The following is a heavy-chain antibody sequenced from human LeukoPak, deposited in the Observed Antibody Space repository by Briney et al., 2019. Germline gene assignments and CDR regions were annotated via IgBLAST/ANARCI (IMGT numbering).Heavy chain of an antibody. Sequence: SETLSLTRTVSGGSISSYYWSWIRQPPGEGLEWIGYIYYSGSTNYNPSLKSRVTISVDTSKNQFSLKLSSVTAADTAVYYCAGNDWYFDLWGRGTLVTVSS. CDR2: IYYSGST. J-gene: IGHJ2*01. V-gene: IGHV4-59*01. CDR3: AGNDWYFDL. CDR1: GGSISSYY.